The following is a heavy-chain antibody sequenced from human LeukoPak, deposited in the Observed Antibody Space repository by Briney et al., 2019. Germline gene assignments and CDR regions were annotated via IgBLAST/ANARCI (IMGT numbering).Heavy chain of an antibody. CDR3: AAHYGSGSFDY. V-gene: IGHV4-38-2*02. Sequence: SETLSLTCTVSGYSISSGYYWGWIRQPPGKGLEWIGSIYHSGSTYYNPSLKSRVTISVDTSKNQFSLKLSSVTAADTAVYYCAAHYGSGSFDYWGQGTLVTVSS. D-gene: IGHD3-10*01. CDR1: GYSISSGYY. J-gene: IGHJ4*02. CDR2: IYHSGST.